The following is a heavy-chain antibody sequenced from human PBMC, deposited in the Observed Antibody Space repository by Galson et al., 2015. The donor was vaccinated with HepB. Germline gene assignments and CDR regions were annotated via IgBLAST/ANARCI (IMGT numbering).Heavy chain of an antibody. CDR2: ISGSGDST. V-gene: IGHV3-23*01. CDR3: AKGSGTRDF. Sequence: SLRLSCAVSGFTFSVYVMTWVRQAPGKGLEWVSAISGSGDSTYYADSVKGRFTISRDNAKNTLYLQMNSLRVEDTAVYYCAKGSGTRDFWGQGTVVTVSS. D-gene: IGHD2-15*01. CDR1: GFTFSVYV. J-gene: IGHJ4*02.